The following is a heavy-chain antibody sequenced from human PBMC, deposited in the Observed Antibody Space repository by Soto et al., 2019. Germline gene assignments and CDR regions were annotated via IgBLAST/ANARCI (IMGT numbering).Heavy chain of an antibody. J-gene: IGHJ6*02. CDR1: GFTFSSYG. CDR3: AKAYLQLAHRYGMDV. CDR2: ISYDGSNK. V-gene: IGHV3-30*18. Sequence: QVQLVESGGGVVQPGRSLRLSCAASGFTFSSYGMHWVRQAPGKGLEWVAVISYDGSNKYYADSVKGRFTISRDNSKNTLYLQMNSLRAEDTAVYYCAKAYLQLAHRYGMDVWGQGTTVTVSS. D-gene: IGHD6-6*01.